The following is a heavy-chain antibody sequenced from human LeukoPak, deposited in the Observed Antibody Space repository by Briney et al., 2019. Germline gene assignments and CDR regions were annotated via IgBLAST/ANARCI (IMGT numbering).Heavy chain of an antibody. CDR2: FDPEDGET. Sequence: ASVKVSCKVSGYTLTELSKHWVRQTPGKGLEWMGGFDPEDGETIYAQKFQGRVTMTEDTSTDTAYMELSSLRSEDTAVYYCATAGAYPTVAAIDYWGQGTLVTVSS. CDR1: GYTLTELS. CDR3: ATAGAYPTVAAIDY. D-gene: IGHD6-19*01. V-gene: IGHV1-24*01. J-gene: IGHJ4*02.